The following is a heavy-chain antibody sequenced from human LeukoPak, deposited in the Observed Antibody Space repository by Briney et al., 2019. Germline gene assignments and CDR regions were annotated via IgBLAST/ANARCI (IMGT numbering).Heavy chain of an antibody. Sequence: ASVKVSCKASGYTFNNHYMYRVRQAPGQGLEWMGVINPSGGSTSYAQKFQGRVTMTRDTSTRTVYMEVNSLRSEDTAVYCCARQGTYSSAIGMGYWGQGTLVTVSS. D-gene: IGHD6-19*01. CDR1: GYTFNNHY. CDR2: INPSGGST. V-gene: IGHV1-46*02. J-gene: IGHJ4*02. CDR3: ARQGTYSSAIGMGY.